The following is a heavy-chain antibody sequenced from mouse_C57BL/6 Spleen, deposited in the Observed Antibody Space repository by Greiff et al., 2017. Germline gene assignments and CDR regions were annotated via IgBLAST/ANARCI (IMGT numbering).Heavy chain of an antibody. CDR2: IYPSDSET. J-gene: IGHJ2*01. CDR3: AREDVWLGRENYFDY. D-gene: IGHD2-2*01. Sequence: QVQLQQPGAELVRPGSSVKLSCKASGYTFTSYWMDWVKQRPGQGLEWIGNIYPSDSETHYNQKFKDKATLTVDKSSSTAYMQLSSLTSEDSAVYYCAREDVWLGRENYFDYWGQGTTLTVSS. CDR1: GYTFTSYW. V-gene: IGHV1-61*01.